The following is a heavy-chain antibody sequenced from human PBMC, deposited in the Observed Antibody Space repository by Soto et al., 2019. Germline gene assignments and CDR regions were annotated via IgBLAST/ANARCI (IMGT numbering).Heavy chain of an antibody. CDR2: FIPSFPAP. J-gene: IGHJ5*02. CDR1: GGTIKTYT. V-gene: IGHV1-69*12. Sequence: VQFVQSGAELKKPGSSVRVSCRASGGTIKTYTLSWVRQAPGQGLEWMVAFIPSFPAPNFAQRFKGRLTLTADESTNTGFMELSGLTPEDTALYFCATGEVVPSFPNWLDTWGQGTHVIVSS. CDR3: ATGEVVPSFPNWLDT. D-gene: IGHD2-21*01.